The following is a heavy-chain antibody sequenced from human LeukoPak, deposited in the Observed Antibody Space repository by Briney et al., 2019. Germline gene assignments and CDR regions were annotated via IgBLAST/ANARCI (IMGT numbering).Heavy chain of an antibody. CDR3: ARDTEVVAHYYYYGMDV. Sequence: ASVKVSCKASGYTFTSYGISWVRQAPGQGLEWMGWISAYNGNTNYAQKLQGRVTMTTDTSTSTAYMELRSLRSDDTAVYYCARDTEVVAHYYYYGMDVWGQGTTVTVSS. CDR2: ISAYNGNT. V-gene: IGHV1-18*01. J-gene: IGHJ6*02. CDR1: GYTFTSYG. D-gene: IGHD3-22*01.